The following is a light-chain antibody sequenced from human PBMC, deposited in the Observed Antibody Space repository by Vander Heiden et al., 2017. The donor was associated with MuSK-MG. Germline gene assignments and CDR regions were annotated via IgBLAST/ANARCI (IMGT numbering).Light chain of an antibody. CDR1: QSVLYRSNYKNY. V-gene: IGKV4-1*01. CDR3: QQEYSTPWT. Sequence: DIVMTQSPDSLAVSLGERATINCKSSQSVLYRSNYKNYLAWYQQKPGQPPKLLFYWASTREYGVPDRFSGSGSGTDFTLTISSLQAEDVAIYYCQQEYSTPWTFGQGTKVEIK. J-gene: IGKJ1*01. CDR2: WAS.